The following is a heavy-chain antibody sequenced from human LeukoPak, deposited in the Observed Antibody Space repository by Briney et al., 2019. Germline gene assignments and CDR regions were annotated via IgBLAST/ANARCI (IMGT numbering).Heavy chain of an antibody. J-gene: IGHJ3*01. Sequence: GGSLRISWKGSGYLFTSYWISGGRQLPGKGREGMGRIDPSDSYTNYRPSFQGHVTISADKSISTAYLQWSSLKASDTAMYYCARHITMVRGAGGDAFDFWGQGTMVTVSS. V-gene: IGHV5-10-1*01. CDR2: IDPSDSYT. CDR1: GYLFTSYW. CDR3: ARHITMVRGAGGDAFDF. D-gene: IGHD3-10*01.